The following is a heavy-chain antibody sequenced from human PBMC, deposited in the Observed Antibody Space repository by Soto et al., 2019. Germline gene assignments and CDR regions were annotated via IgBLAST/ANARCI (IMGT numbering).Heavy chain of an antibody. J-gene: IGHJ5*02. V-gene: IGHV2-70*01. CDR1: GFSLSTSGMC. Sequence: GSGPTLVNPTQTLTLTCTFSGFSLSTSGMCVSWIRQPPGKALEWLALIDWDDDKYYSTSLKTRLTISKDTSKNQVVLTMTNMDPVDTATYYCARIPRGSGSYGWLDPWGQGTLVTVSS. CDR2: IDWDDDK. CDR3: ARIPRGSGSYGWLDP. D-gene: IGHD1-26*01.